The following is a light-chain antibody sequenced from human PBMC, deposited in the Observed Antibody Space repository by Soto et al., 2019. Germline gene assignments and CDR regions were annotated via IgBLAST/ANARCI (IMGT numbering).Light chain of an antibody. CDR2: GAS. V-gene: IGKV3-15*01. Sequence: EIVMTQSPATLSVSPGERATLSCRASQSVSSNLAWYQQKPGQAPRLLIYGASTRATGIPARFSGSGSGTKSTLTISSLQSEDFAVYYCQQYNNWPPWTFGQGTKVEIK. J-gene: IGKJ1*01. CDR1: QSVSSN. CDR3: QQYNNWPPWT.